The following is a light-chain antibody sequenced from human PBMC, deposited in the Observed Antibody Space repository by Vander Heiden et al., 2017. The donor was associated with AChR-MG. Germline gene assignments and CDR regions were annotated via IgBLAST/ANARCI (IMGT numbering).Light chain of an antibody. J-gene: IGKJ3*01. CDR3: QQRSNWPRT. CDR1: QSVSSY. Sequence: IVLTQSPATLSLSPGERSTLSCRASQSVSSYLAWYQQKPGQAPRLRIYDASNRATGIQARCSGSGSGTDFTLTISSLEPEDFAVYYCQQRSNWPRTFGPGTKVDIK. V-gene: IGKV3-11*01. CDR2: DAS.